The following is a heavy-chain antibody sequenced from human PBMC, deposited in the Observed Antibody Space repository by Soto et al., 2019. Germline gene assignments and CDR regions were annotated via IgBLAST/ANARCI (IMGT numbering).Heavy chain of an antibody. CDR1: GGTFSSYT. D-gene: IGHD2-15*01. CDR3: AREVVLSHYMDV. CDR2: IIPILGIA. J-gene: IGHJ6*03. Sequence: ASVKVSCKASGGTFSSYTISWVRQAPGQGLEWMGRIIPILGIANYAQKFQGRVTITADKSTSTAYMELSSLRSEDTAVYYCAREVVLSHYMDVWGKGTKVTVSS. V-gene: IGHV1-69*02.